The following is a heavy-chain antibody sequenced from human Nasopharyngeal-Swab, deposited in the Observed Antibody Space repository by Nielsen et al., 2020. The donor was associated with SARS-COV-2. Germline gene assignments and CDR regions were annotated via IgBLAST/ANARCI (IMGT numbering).Heavy chain of an antibody. Sequence: SLKISCAASGFTFDDYAMHWVRQAPGKGLEWVSGISWNSGSIGYADSVKGRFTISRDNAKNSLYLQMNSLRAEDTALYYCAKVEGSGAFDIWGQGTMVTVSS. J-gene: IGHJ3*02. V-gene: IGHV3-9*01. D-gene: IGHD3-3*01. CDR1: GFTFDDYA. CDR2: ISWNSGSI. CDR3: AKVEGSGAFDI.